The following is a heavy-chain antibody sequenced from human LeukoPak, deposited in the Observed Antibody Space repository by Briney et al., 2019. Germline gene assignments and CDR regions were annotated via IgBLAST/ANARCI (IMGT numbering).Heavy chain of an antibody. Sequence: PGGSLRLSCAASGINVTTNYMTWIRQAPGKGLEWVSLIYGDNAAYYAESVRGRFIISRDNLKNTLFLQVNSLRPEDTALYYCVSSTGQQFIPYDYWGHGTHVTVSS. V-gene: IGHV3-66*02. CDR2: IYGDNAA. CDR3: VSSTGQQFIPYDY. CDR1: GINVTTNY. J-gene: IGHJ4*01. D-gene: IGHD6-13*01.